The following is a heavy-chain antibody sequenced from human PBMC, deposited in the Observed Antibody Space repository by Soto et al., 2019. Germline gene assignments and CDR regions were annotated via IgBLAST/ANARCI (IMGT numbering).Heavy chain of an antibody. V-gene: IGHV1-69*04. CDR3: ARENYYDSSGYIPPGPLDY. J-gene: IGHJ4*02. CDR2: IIPILGIA. Sequence: SVKVSCKASGYTFTSYAMHWVRQAPGQRLEWMGRIIPILGIANYAQKFQGRVTITADKSTSTAYMELSSLRSDDTAVYYCARENYYDSSGYIPPGPLDYWGQGTQVTVSS. CDR1: GYTFTSYA. D-gene: IGHD3-22*01.